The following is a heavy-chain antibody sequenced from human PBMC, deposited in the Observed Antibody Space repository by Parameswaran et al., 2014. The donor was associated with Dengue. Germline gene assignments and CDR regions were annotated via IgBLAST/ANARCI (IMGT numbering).Heavy chain of an antibody. D-gene: IGHD6-19*01. Sequence: GESLKISCKGSGYSFTSYWIGWVRQMPGKGLEWMGIIYPGDSDTRYSPSFQGQVTISADKSISTAYLQWSSLKASDTAMYYCARLGRDSSGWYYFDYWGQGTLVTVSS. J-gene: IGHJ4*02. CDR3: ARLGRDSSGWYYFDY. CDR2: IYPGDSDT. V-gene: IGHV5-51*01. CDR1: GYSFTSYW.